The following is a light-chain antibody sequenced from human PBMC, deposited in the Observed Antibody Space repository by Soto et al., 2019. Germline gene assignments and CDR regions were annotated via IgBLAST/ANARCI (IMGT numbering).Light chain of an antibody. CDR2: GTS. CDR3: QQYYNWPWT. V-gene: IGKV3D-15*01. Sequence: EIVMTQSPATLSVSPGERATLSCRASQSVSSNLAWYQLKFGQAPRLLIYGTSTRATGIPARFSGSGSGTDFTLTISSLQSEDFAVYFCQQYYNWPWTFGQGTKV. J-gene: IGKJ1*01. CDR1: QSVSSN.